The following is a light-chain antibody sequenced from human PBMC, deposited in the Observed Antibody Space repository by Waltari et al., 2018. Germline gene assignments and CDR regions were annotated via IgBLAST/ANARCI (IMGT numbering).Light chain of an antibody. CDR3: QTYDTSLSRV. CDR1: SSNLATGYD. J-gene: IGLJ3*02. V-gene: IGLV1-40*01. CDR2: PKT. Sequence: QSVLTQPPSVSGAPGQRVTISCTGRSSNLATGYDVHWYQQFPGTAPKLLLYPKTNRPSGGPDRFSGSKSGTSASLVITGLQAEDEADYYCQTYDTSLSRVFGGGTKLTVL.